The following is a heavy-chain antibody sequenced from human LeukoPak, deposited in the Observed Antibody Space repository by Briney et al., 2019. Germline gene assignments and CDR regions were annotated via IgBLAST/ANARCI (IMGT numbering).Heavy chain of an antibody. J-gene: IGHJ6*03. CDR2: ISRNGDSV. CDR1: GFTFDEYA. V-gene: IGHV3-9*01. Sequence: PGGSLRLSCAASGFTFDEYAMHWARQAPGKGLEWVSGISRNGDSVGYAASVKGRFTISRDNGRNSLYLQMTSLRPEDTALYYCARDARRGPTGFYMNVWGRGTTVTVSS. CDR3: ARDARRGPTGFYMNV. D-gene: IGHD3-9*01.